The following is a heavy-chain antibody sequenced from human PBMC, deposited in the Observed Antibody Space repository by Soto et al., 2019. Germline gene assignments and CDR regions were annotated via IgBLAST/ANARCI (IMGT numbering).Heavy chain of an antibody. Sequence: SERVSCKACGFTFTSSAVQWVRQARGQRIERIGWIVVGRGNKNYAQKLQERVSITRDMSTRTGYMELSRVRYEETAVYYCDSYYYDISRYYSLSSDYWCQGPLVTVSS. D-gene: IGHD3-22*01. J-gene: IGHJ4*02. CDR3: DSYYYDISRYYSLSSDY. CDR2: IVVGRGNK. V-gene: IGHV1-58*01. CDR1: GFTFTSSA.